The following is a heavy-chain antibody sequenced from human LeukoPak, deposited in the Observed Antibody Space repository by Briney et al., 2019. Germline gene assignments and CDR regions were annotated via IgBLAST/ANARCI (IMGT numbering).Heavy chain of an antibody. CDR3: ARDPSTRGWFDP. J-gene: IGHJ5*02. CDR1: GGTFSSYA. V-gene: IGHV1-69*13. D-gene: IGHD5/OR15-5a*01. Sequence: ASVKVSCKASGGTFSSYAISWVRQAPGQGLEWMGGIIPIFGTANYAQKFQGRVTITADESTSTAYMELSSLRSEDTAVYYCARDPSTRGWFDPWGQGTLVTVSS. CDR2: IIPIFGTA.